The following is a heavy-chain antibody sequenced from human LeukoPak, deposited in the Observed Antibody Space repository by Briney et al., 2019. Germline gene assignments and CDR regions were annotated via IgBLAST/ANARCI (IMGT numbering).Heavy chain of an antibody. D-gene: IGHD6-13*01. J-gene: IGHJ4*02. CDR1: GGSLNSHY. CDR3: ASRPADSTWYGVFDY. Sequence: PSETLSLTSSVSGGSLNSHYWSWIRQSPGKGLGWIGYVFNGGSTNYNPSLKSRVTMSLDTSRDQFSLRLSSVTAADTAIYYCASRPADSTWYGVFDYWGQGTLVTVSS. V-gene: IGHV4-59*11. CDR2: VFNGGST.